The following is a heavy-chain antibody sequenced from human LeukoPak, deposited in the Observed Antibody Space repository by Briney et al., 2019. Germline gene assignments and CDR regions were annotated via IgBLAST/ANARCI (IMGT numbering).Heavy chain of an antibody. D-gene: IGHD3-16*01. J-gene: IGHJ3*02. V-gene: IGHV3-30*18. CDR3: AKDRADYDYVWGSYAFDI. Sequence: GGSLRLSCAASGFTFSSYAMSWVRQAPGKGLDWVAVISYDGSKKDYADSAKGRFTISRDNSKNTLYLQMDSLRAEDTAVYYCAKDRADYDYVWGSYAFDIWGQGTMVTVSS. CDR2: ISYDGSKK. CDR1: GFTFSSYA.